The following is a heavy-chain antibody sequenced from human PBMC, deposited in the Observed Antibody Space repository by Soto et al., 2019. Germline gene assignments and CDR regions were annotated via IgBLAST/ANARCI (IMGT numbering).Heavy chain of an antibody. D-gene: IGHD3-3*01. J-gene: IGHJ5*02. V-gene: IGHV3-7*01. CDR2: IKQDGSEK. CDR1: GFTFSSYW. Sequence: EVQLVESVGGLVQPGGSLRLSCAASGFTFSSYWMSWVRQAPGKGLEWVANIKQDGSEKYYVDSVKGRFTISRDNAKNSLYLQMNSLRAEDTAVYYCARDLYYDFWTNNWFDPWGQGTLVTVSS. CDR3: ARDLYYDFWTNNWFDP.